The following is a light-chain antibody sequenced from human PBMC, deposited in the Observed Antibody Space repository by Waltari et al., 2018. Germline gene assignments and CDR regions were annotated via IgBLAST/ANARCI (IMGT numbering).Light chain of an antibody. CDR1: QSASNS. J-gene: IGKJ4*02. Sequence: EIILTQSPATLSLSPGNRATLPCRASQSASNSLSWYQQKPGQAPRLLIYNAITRATRTPARFSGSGSGTDFTLTIGSLEPEDSAVYFCLQRNNWPPTFGGGTTVEIK. V-gene: IGKV3-11*01. CDR2: NAI. CDR3: LQRNNWPPT.